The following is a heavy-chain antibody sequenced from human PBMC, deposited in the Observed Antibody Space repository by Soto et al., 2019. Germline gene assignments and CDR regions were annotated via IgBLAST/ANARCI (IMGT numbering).Heavy chain of an antibody. Sequence: SETLSLTCSVSGGPISSYYWSWIRQPPGKGLEWIGYIYYSGSTNYNPSLKSRVTISVDTSKNRFSLKLSSVTAADTAVYYCERHGRSYDSRSGFDYWGQGALVTVSS. J-gene: IGHJ4*02. CDR2: IYYSGST. V-gene: IGHV4-59*08. D-gene: IGHD3-10*01. CDR3: ERHGRSYDSRSGFDY. CDR1: GGPISSYY.